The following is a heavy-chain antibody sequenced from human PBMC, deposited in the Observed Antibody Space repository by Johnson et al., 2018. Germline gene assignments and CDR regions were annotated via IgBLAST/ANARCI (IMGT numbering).Heavy chain of an antibody. V-gene: IGHV1-69*09. Sequence: QVQLVQSGAEVKKPGSSVKVSCKTSGDTFSSYTISWVRQAPGQGLEWMGRIIPILGIANYAQKFQGRVTITTDKSTSTAFMELKSLRSEDTAVYYCAKVLSGSNWAFDIWGQGTMVTVS. CDR3: AKVLSGSNWAFDI. CDR1: GDTFSSYT. D-gene: IGHD1-26*01. CDR2: IIPILGIA. J-gene: IGHJ3*02.